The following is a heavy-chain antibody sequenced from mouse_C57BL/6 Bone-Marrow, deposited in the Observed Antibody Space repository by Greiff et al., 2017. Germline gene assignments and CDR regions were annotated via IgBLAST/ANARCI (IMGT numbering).Heavy chain of an antibody. CDR2: INPNYGTT. D-gene: IGHD2-1*01. CDR3: AYGNYAVYFDY. V-gene: IGHV1-39*01. Sequence: VHVKQSGPELVKPGASVKISCKASGYSFTDYNMNWVKQSNGKSLEWIGVINPNYGTTSYNQKFKGKATVTVDQSSSTAYMQLNSLTSEDSAVYYCAYGNYAVYFDYWGQGTTLTVSS. J-gene: IGHJ2*01. CDR1: GYSFTDYN.